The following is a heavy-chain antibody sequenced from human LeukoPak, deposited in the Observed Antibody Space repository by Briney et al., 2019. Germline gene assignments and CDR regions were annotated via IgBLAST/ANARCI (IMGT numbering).Heavy chain of an antibody. J-gene: IGHJ4*02. D-gene: IGHD5-18*01. CDR1: GGSFGGYY. V-gene: IGHV4-34*01. Sequence: SETLSLTCAVYGGSFGGYYWSWIRQPPGKGLEWIGEINHSGSTNYNPSLKSRVTISVDTSKNQFSLKLSSVTAADTAVYYCARHGYSYGYWDYWGQGTLVTVSS. CDR2: INHSGST. CDR3: ARHGYSYGYWDY.